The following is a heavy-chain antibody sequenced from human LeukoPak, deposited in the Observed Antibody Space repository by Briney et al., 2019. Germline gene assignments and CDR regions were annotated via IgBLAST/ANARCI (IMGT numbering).Heavy chain of an antibody. J-gene: IGHJ4*02. CDR2: IRYDGSNK. CDR1: GFTFSSYG. Sequence: GGSLRLSCAASGFTFSSYGMHWVRQAPGKGLEWVSFIRYDGSNKYYADSVKGRFTISRDNSKNTLYLQMNSVRAEDTAVYYCAKDHGCSSTSCYGGDYWGQGTLVTVSS. V-gene: IGHV3-30*02. D-gene: IGHD2-2*01. CDR3: AKDHGCSSTSCYGGDY.